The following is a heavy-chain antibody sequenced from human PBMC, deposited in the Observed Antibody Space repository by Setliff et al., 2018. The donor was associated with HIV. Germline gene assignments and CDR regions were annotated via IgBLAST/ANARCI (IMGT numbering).Heavy chain of an antibody. CDR1: GGSSSGYY. J-gene: IGHJ6*03. D-gene: IGHD3-3*01. Sequence: PSETLSLTCAVYGGSSSGYYCTWIRQTPEKGLEWIGEINHSGSTNYNPSLKSRVTMSWDTSKNQFSLKLTSVSAADTAVYYCEYDFWSGEVHMDVWGKGTTVTVSS. V-gene: IGHV4-34*01. CDR3: EYDFWSGEVHMDV. CDR2: INHSGST.